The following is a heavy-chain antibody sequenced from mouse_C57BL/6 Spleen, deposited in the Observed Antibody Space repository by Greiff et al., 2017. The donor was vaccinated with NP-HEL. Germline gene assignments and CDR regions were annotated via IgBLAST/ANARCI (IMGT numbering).Heavy chain of an antibody. CDR2: TFYSGIT. CDR1: GFSINSDCY. V-gene: IGHV3-3*01. Sequence: VQLKESGPSLVRPSQTLSLTCTVTGFSINSDCYWIWIRQFPGNKLEYIGYTFYSGITYYNPSLESRTYITRDTSKNQFSLKLSSVTTEDTATYYCARAMYGSSYDYYAMDYWGQGTSVTVSS. CDR3: ARAMYGSSYDYYAMDY. D-gene: IGHD1-1*01. J-gene: IGHJ4*01.